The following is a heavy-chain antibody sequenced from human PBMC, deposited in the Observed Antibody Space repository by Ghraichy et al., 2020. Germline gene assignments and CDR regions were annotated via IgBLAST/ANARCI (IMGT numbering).Heavy chain of an antibody. D-gene: IGHD3-3*01. V-gene: IGHV1-18*01. CDR2: ISAYNGNR. Sequence: ASVKVSCKASGYTFTSYGISWVRQAPGQGLEWMGWISAYNGNRNYAQKLQGRVTMTTDTSTSTAYMELRSLRSDDTAVYYCARDVCDFWSGYYHFDFCGQRTLATVS. CDR3: ARDVCDFWSGYYHFDF. J-gene: IGHJ4*02. CDR1: GYTFTSYG.